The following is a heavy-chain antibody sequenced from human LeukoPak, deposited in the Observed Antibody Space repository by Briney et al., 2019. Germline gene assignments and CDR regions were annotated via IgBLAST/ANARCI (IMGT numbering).Heavy chain of an antibody. Sequence: SETLSLTCTVSGGSISSYYWSWIRQPAGKGLEWIGSIYYSGSTYYNPSLKSRVTISVDTSKNQFSLKLSSVTAADTAVYYCARYYGSVRCLDYWGQGTRVTVSS. CDR2: IYYSGST. CDR1: GGSISSYY. D-gene: IGHD3-10*01. J-gene: IGHJ4*02. V-gene: IGHV4-59*05. CDR3: ARYYGSVRCLDY.